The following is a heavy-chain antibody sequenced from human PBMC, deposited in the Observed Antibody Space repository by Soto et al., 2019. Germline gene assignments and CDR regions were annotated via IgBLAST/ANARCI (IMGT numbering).Heavy chain of an antibody. D-gene: IGHD3-22*01. CDR1: GGSISSSSYY. J-gene: IGHJ1*01. Sequence: SETLSLTCTVSGGSISSSSYYWGWIRQPPGKGLEWIGCIYYAGTTYYNPSLQSRVSISVDTSKNEVSLKLTSVTAADTAVYFCARLGAYYQAMDSWGQGTLVTVSS. CDR2: IYYAGTT. CDR3: ARLGAYYQAMDS. V-gene: IGHV4-39*07.